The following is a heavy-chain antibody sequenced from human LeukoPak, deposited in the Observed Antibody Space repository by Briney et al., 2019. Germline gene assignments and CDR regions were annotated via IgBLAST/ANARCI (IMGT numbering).Heavy chain of an antibody. J-gene: IGHJ4*02. D-gene: IGHD1-1*01. CDR1: GGSFSGYY. Sequence: PSETLSLTCAVYGGSFSGYYWSWIRQPPGKGLEWIGEINHSGSTKYNPSLKSRVTISVDTSKNQFSLKLSSVTAADTAVYYCARGGVGTGTTYSDYWGQGTLVTVSS. CDR3: ARGGVGTGTTYSDY. V-gene: IGHV4-34*01. CDR2: INHSGST.